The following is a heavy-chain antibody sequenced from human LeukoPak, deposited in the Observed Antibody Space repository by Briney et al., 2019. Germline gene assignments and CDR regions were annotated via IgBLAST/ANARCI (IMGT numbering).Heavy chain of an antibody. V-gene: IGHV3-23*01. D-gene: IGHD1-26*01. CDR2: ISGSGGST. CDR1: GFTFSSYD. CDR3: TIRSGSYYYFDY. J-gene: IGHJ4*02. Sequence: GGSLRLPCAASGFTFSSYDMNWVRQAPGKGLEWVSGISGSGGSTYYADSVKGRFTISRDNSKNTLYLQMNSLRAEDTAVYYCTIRSGSYYYFDYWGQGTLVTVSS.